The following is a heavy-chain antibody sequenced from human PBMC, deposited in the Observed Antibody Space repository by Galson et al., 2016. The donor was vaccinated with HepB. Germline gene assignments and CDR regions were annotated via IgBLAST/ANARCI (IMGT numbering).Heavy chain of an antibody. CDR3: AKDRGGIQLWGLHGMDV. Sequence: SLRLSCAASGFVFGSYSMSWVRQAPGKGLEWVAFTWYDGSIEYYADPVQGRFSISRDKSKNTLYLEMNSLRAEDTAVYFCAKDRGGIQLWGLHGMDVWGQGTAVTVSS. V-gene: IGHV3-33*03. D-gene: IGHD5-18*01. CDR1: GFVFGSYS. J-gene: IGHJ6*02. CDR2: TWYDGSIE.